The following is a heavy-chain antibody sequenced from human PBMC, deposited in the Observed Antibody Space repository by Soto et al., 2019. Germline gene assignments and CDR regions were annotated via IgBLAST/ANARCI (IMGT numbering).Heavy chain of an antibody. J-gene: IGHJ5*02. CDR1: GGTFRSYA. CDR2: IIPIFGTA. CDR3: ARVLRYSGSSGPRFDP. Sequence: SVKVSRKASGGTFRSYAISWVRQAPGQGLEWMGGIIPIFGTANNAQKFQGRVTIPADESTSTAYMERSSLRSEDTAVYYCARVLRYSGSSGPRFDPWGRGTLVTV. D-gene: IGHD6-6*01. V-gene: IGHV1-69*13.